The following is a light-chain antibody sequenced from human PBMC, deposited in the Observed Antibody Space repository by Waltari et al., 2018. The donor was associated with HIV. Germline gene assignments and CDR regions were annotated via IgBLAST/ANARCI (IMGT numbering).Light chain of an antibody. CDR3: AAWDDSLSGSWV. Sequence: QSVMTQPPSASGTPGQRVTISCSGSSSNIGRNYVNWYQQPPGTTPKLPIYRNNQRPSGVPDRSSGDKSVTAASLAISGLRSEDEADYYCAAWDDSLSGSWVFGGGTQVTVL. CDR2: RNN. V-gene: IGLV1-47*01. CDR1: SSNIGRNY. J-gene: IGLJ3*02.